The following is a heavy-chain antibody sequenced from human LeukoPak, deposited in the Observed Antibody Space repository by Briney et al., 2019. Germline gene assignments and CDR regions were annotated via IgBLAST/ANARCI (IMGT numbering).Heavy chain of an antibody. Sequence: GASLKVSCTDPGYTFTASDPDWGRKAPGQGREWIGWMIVNTGIRGVAQKFQGRVTLTRNTSISTAYMELTSLGSEDTAVYFCARANYGSGSYHPYYYYMDVWGKGTTVTVSS. CDR2: MIVNTGIR. V-gene: IGHV1-8*01. J-gene: IGHJ6*03. D-gene: IGHD3-10*01. CDR1: GYTFTASD. CDR3: ARANYGSGSYHPYYYYMDV.